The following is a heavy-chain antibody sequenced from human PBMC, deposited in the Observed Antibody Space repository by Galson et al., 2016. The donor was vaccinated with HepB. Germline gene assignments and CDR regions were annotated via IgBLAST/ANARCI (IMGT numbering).Heavy chain of an antibody. CDR3: ATIDCSSTSCYGYFDY. J-gene: IGHJ4*02. Sequence: SETLSLTCTVSGGSISSYYWSWIRQPPGKGLEFIGYIFYSGSTNYNTSLKSRVTISADGSKNQFSLKLNSVTAADTAVYYCATIDCSSTSCYGYFDYWGQGTLVTVSS. D-gene: IGHD2-2*01. CDR2: IFYSGST. CDR1: GGSISSYY. V-gene: IGHV4-59*01.